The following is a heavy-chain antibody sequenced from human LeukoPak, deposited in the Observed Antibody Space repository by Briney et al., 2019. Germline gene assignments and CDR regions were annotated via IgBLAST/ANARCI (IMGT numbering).Heavy chain of an antibody. CDR1: GYTFTSYY. V-gene: IGHV1-69*05. D-gene: IGHD5-24*01. CDR2: IIPIFGTA. J-gene: IGHJ4*02. Sequence: SVKVSCKASGYTFTSYYMHWVRQAPGQGLEWMGRIIPIFGTANYAQKFQGRVTITTDESTSTAYIELSSLRSEDTAVYYCARDPLATKYYFDYWGQGTLVTVSS. CDR3: ARDPLATKYYFDY.